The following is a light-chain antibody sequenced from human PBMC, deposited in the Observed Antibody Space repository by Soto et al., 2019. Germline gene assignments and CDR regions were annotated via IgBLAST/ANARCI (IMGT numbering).Light chain of an antibody. CDR3: QQYNNWPWT. CDR2: GAS. J-gene: IGKJ1*01. V-gene: IGKV3-15*01. CDR1: QSISDT. Sequence: EIVMTQSPATLSVSPCGIATLSCSSSQSISDTLAWYQQKPGQAPRLLIHGASTRATGFPARFSGSGSGTDFTLTISSLQSEDFAVYYCQQYNNWPWTFGQGTKVDIK.